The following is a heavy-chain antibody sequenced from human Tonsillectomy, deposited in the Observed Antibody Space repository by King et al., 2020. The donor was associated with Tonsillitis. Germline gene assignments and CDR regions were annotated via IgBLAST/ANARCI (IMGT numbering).Heavy chain of an antibody. CDR3: ARGRYCSGGSCYSHFDF. D-gene: IGHD2-15*01. V-gene: IGHV1-2*02. CDR2: VNSYSGGK. CDR1: GYTFTDYY. Sequence: VQLVQSGADVKKPGASVKVSCRASGYTFTDYYIHWVRQAPGQGLEWMGWVNSYSGGKKFAQTFKGRVTMTRATSISTAYMEASALRSDDTAVYYCARGRYCSGGSCYSHFDFWGQGTLVTVSS. J-gene: IGHJ4*02.